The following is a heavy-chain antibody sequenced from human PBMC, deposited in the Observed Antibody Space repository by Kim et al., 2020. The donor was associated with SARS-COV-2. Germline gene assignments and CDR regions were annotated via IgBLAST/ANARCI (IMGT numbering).Heavy chain of an antibody. D-gene: IGHD7-27*01. J-gene: IGHJ5*02. CDR3: GGPGASSS. CDR1: GFTLSNNA. V-gene: IGHV3-23*01. Sequence: GGSLRLSCAASGFTLSNNAMTWVRQAPGKGLEWVSDIRVGVDTYYADSVKGRFTFSRYDSKNVLFLQMDSLRADDTALYYFGGPGASSSWVRGTLVSVSS. CDR2: IRVGVDT.